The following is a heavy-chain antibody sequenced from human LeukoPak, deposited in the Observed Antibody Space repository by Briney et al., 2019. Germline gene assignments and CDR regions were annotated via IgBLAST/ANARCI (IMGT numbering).Heavy chain of an antibody. J-gene: IGHJ5*02. V-gene: IGHV3-7*01. CDR1: GFTFSSYW. Sequence: QPGGSLRLSCATSGFTFSSYWMSWVRQAPGKGLEWVANIKQDGSEKYYVDSVKGRFTISIDNAKNSLYLQMNSLRAEDTAVYYCAREPSPYSSSWYGNWFDPWGQGTLVTVSS. D-gene: IGHD6-13*01. CDR3: AREPSPYSSSWYGNWFDP. CDR2: IKQDGSEK.